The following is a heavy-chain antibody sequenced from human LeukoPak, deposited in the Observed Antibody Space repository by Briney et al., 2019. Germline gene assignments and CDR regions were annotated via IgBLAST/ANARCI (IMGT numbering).Heavy chain of an antibody. V-gene: IGHV4-59*01. CDR3: ARSDLYGDYPPGNY. J-gene: IGHJ4*02. D-gene: IGHD4-17*01. Sequence: SETLSLTCTVSGGSISTYYWNWIRQPPGKGLEWIGYIYYSGRTNYNPSLKSRVSISIDTSKNQFSLKLSSVTAADTAFYYCARSDLYGDYPPGNYWGQGTLVTVPS. CDR2: IYYSGRT. CDR1: GGSISTYY.